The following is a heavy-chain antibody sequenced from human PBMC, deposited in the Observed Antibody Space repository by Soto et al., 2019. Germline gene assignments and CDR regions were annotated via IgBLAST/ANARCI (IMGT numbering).Heavy chain of an antibody. CDR1: GCTFSSYA. CDR2: IIPIFGTA. D-gene: IGHD6-19*01. Sequence: ASVKVSCKASGCTFSSYAISWVRQARGQGLEWMGGIIPIFGTANYAQKFQGRVTITADKSTSTAYMELSSLRSEDTAVYYCARGVAVDDPSFDYWGQGTLVTVSS. J-gene: IGHJ4*02. V-gene: IGHV1-69*06. CDR3: ARGVAVDDPSFDY.